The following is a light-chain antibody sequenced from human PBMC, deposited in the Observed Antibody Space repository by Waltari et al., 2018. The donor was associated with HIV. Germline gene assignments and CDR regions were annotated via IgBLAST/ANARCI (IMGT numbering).Light chain of an antibody. CDR1: NLGDKH. CDR2: KAR. V-gene: IGLV3-1*01. J-gene: IGLJ3*02. CDR3: QAWDSNTGV. Sequence: SYELTQPPSVSVSPGQTASITCSGDNLGDKHACWYQQKPGQSPVLVLYKARTRPSGIPERFSGSNSGNTATLTISGTQAMDEADYYCQAWDSNTGVFGGGTKLTVL.